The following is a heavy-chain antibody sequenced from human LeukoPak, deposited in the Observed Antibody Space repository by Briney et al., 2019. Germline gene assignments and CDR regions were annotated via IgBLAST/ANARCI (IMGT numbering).Heavy chain of an antibody. V-gene: IGHV1-18*01. J-gene: IGHJ4*02. CDR3: ARDSYHYYDSSGYYFDGNYFDY. D-gene: IGHD3-22*01. Sequence: GASVKVSCKASVYTFSSYGISWVRQAPGQGLEWMGWISVYNGNTNYAQKLQGRVTMTTDTSTSTAYMELRSLRSDDTAVYYCARDSYHYYDSSGYYFDGNYFDYWGQGTLVTVSS. CDR1: VYTFSSYG. CDR2: ISVYNGNT.